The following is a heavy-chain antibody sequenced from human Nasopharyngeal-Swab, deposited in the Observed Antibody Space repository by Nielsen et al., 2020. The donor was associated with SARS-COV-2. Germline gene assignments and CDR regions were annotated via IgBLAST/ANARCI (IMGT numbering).Heavy chain of an antibody. Sequence: GESLKISCAASGFTFSNFAMSWVRQAPGKGLEWVSVISGDSDSTYYTDSVRGRFTISRDNSKNTLYLQMNSLRSEDTAVYYCASERNSRAVAGTFDYWGQGTLVTVSS. D-gene: IGHD6-19*01. V-gene: IGHV3-23*01. CDR2: ISGDSDST. J-gene: IGHJ4*02. CDR3: ASERNSRAVAGTFDY. CDR1: GFTFSNFA.